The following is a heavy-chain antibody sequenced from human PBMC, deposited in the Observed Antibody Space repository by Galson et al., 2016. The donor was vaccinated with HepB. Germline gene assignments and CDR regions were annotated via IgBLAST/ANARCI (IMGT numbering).Heavy chain of an antibody. V-gene: IGHV3-21*01. CDR2: TSSGSSYI. Sequence: SLRLSCAASGFTFRSYVMNWVRQAPGKGLELVSSTSSGSSYIYYADSVKGRFTISRDNAKNSLHLQMNSLRAEDTAVYYCARNRLGWSLLEAIDSWGQGTLVTVSS. CDR3: ARNRLGWSLLEAIDS. D-gene: IGHD2-15*01. CDR1: GFTFRSYV. J-gene: IGHJ4*02.